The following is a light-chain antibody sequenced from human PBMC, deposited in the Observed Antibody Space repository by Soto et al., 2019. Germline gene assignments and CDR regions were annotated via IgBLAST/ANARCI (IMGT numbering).Light chain of an antibody. CDR1: QSVSFTY. Sequence: EIVLTQSPGTLSLSPGERATLPCRASQSVSFTYLAWYQQKPGQAPRLLIYDASSRATGIADRFSGSGSGTDFTLTISRLEPEDFALYYCQQYGYSPITFGQGTRLEIK. CDR3: QQYGYSPIT. CDR2: DAS. J-gene: IGKJ5*01. V-gene: IGKV3-20*01.